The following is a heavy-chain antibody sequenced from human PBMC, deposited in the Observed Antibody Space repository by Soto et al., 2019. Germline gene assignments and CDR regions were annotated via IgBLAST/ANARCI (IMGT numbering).Heavy chain of an antibody. J-gene: IGHJ6*02. CDR2: ISYDGSNK. V-gene: IGHV3-30-3*01. CDR3: AREVLRFLEWYGMDV. Sequence: PGGSLRLSCEASGFTFSSYAMHWVRQAPGKGLEWVAVISYDGSNKYYADSVKGRFTISRDNSKNTLYLQMNSLRAEDTAVYYCAREVLRFLEWYGMDVWGQGTTVTVSS. D-gene: IGHD3-3*01. CDR1: GFTFSSYA.